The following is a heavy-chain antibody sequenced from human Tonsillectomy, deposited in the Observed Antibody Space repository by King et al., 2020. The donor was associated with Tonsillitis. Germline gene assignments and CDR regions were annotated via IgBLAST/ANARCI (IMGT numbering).Heavy chain of an antibody. CDR1: GLTFSNYA. CDR3: AKQLVGAIPGNY. V-gene: IGHV3-23*04. CDR2: ISQRGVRP. J-gene: IGHJ4*01. D-gene: IGHD1-26*01. Sequence: DVQLVESGGGLVQPGGSLRLSCVASGLTFSNYAMNWVRQAPGKGLERVSSISQRGVRPQYAESVKGRFTVSRDDSKKPLFLQMDSLMAEDTAIYYCAKQLVGAIPGNYWGHGTLVTVSS.